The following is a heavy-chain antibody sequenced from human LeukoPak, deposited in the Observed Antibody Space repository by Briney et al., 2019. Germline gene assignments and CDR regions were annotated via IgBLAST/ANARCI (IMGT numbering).Heavy chain of an antibody. CDR2: IYSGGST. CDR1: GFTVSSNY. Sequence: GGSLRLSCAASGFTVSSNYMSWVRQPPGKGLEWVSLIYSGGSTYYADSVKGRFTISRDNAKNSLYLQMNSLRAEDTAVYYCARAYSSGWSRGVPDYFDYWGQGTLVTVSS. CDR3: ARAYSSGWSRGVPDYFDY. D-gene: IGHD6-19*01. J-gene: IGHJ4*02. V-gene: IGHV3-53*01.